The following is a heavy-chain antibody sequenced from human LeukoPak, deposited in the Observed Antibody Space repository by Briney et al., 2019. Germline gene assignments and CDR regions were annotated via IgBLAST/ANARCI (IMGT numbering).Heavy chain of an antibody. V-gene: IGHV3-7*01. CDR2: IKQDGSEE. CDR3: ARDVDSSGRNLFWFDP. D-gene: IGHD6-19*01. Sequence: GGSLRLSCAASGLTFSSYWMSWVRQAPGKGLEWVANIKQDGSEEYYVDSVKGRFTISRDNAKNSLYLQMNSLRAEDTAVYYCARDVDSSGRNLFWFDPWGQGTLVTVSS. J-gene: IGHJ5*02. CDR1: GLTFSSYW.